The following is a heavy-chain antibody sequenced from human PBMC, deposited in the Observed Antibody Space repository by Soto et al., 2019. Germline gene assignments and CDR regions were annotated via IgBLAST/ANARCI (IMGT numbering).Heavy chain of an antibody. CDR3: AGGSGSYYGSPVEP. D-gene: IGHD3-10*01. CDR1: GGTFSSYA. CDR2: IIPIFGTA. J-gene: IGHJ5*02. Sequence: QVQLVQSGAEVKKPGSSVKVSCKASGGTFSSYAISWVRQAPGQGLEWMGGIIPIFGTANYAQKFQGRVTITADESTSTASMEVSSLRSDDTAVYYFAGGSGSYYGSPVEPWCQGSLVMVFS. V-gene: IGHV1-69*01.